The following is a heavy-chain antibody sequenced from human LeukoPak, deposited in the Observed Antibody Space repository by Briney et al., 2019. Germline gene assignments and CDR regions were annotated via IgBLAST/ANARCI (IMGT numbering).Heavy chain of an antibody. V-gene: IGHV4-59*01. J-gene: IGHJ6*03. CDR1: GGSISSYY. CDR3: ARGITGTTFLLTYYYYMDV. Sequence: SETLSLTCTVSGGSISSYYWSWIRQPPGKGLEWIGYIYYSGSTNHNPSLKSRVTISVDTSKNQFSLKLSSVTAADTAVYYCARGITGTTFLLTYYYYMDVWGKGTTVTVSS. D-gene: IGHD1-20*01. CDR2: IYYSGST.